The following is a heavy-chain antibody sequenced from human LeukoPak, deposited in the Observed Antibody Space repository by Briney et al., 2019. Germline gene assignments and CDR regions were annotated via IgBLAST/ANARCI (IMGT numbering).Heavy chain of an antibody. J-gene: IGHJ4*02. CDR1: GLTFPRYA. Sequence: GGSLRLSCAASGLTFPRYAFAWVRQAPGRGLQWVSGISGSGRDTFYSDSVKGRFTISRDNSKNTHYLQMSSLTAEDTAVYYCARHRNVNAVAGREFDYWGQGTLVTVSS. CDR2: ISGSGRDT. V-gene: IGHV3-23*01. CDR3: ARHRNVNAVAGREFDY. D-gene: IGHD6-19*01.